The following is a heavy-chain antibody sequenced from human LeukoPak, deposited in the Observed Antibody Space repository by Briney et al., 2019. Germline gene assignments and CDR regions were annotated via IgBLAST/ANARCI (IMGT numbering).Heavy chain of an antibody. J-gene: IGHJ5*02. CDR2: INHSGST. CDR3: ARRHFDWLDP. CDR1: GGSFSGYF. V-gene: IGHV4-34*01. Sequence: PSETLSLTCAVYGGSFSGYFWSWIRQPPGKGLEWIGEINHSGSTNYSPSLKSRVTISVDTSKNQFSLKLSSVTAADTAVYYCARRHFDWLDPWGQGTLVTVSS. D-gene: IGHD3-3*02.